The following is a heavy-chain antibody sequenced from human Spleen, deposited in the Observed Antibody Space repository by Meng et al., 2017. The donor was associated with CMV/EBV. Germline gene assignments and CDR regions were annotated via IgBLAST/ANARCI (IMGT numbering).Heavy chain of an antibody. D-gene: IGHD3-22*01. CDR2: KKKRGRK. CDR3: ARGELITRKEDYFDY. CDR1: GNE. V-gene: IGHV4-34*09. Sequence: GNEWRWNRKNTGKGEERNGKKKKRGRKKKKKNKKRRNKMSGDTSKNKFSLKLSSVTAADTAVYYCARGELITRKEDYFDYWGQGTLVTVSS. J-gene: IGHJ4*02.